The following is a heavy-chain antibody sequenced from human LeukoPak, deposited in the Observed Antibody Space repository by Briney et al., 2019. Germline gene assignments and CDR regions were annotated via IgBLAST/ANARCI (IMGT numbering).Heavy chain of an antibody. J-gene: IGHJ4*02. V-gene: IGHV4-59*01. CDR1: GGSISSYY. Sequence: SETLSLTCTVSGGSISSYYWSWIRQPPGKGLEWIGYIYYSGSTNYNPSLKSRVTISVDTSKNQLSLKLSSVTAADTAVYYCAGGGSWELPNFDYWGQGTLVTVSS. CDR2: IYYSGST. D-gene: IGHD1-26*01. CDR3: AGGGSWELPNFDY.